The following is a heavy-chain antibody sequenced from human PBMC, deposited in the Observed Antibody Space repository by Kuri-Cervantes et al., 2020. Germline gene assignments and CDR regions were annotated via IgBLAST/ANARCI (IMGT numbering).Heavy chain of an antibody. CDR1: GFTFSSFG. D-gene: IGHD5-12*01. CDR3: ALDVDIEATVPGLLDF. J-gene: IGHJ4*02. V-gene: IGHV3-30*03. Sequence: GESLKISCVASGFTFSSFGMHWVRQAPGKGLEWVAVISYDGSSKYSADSVKGRFTISRDNSKKTLYLHMNSLRVEDTAVYYCALDVDIEATVPGLLDFWGQGTPVTVSS. CDR2: ISYDGSSK.